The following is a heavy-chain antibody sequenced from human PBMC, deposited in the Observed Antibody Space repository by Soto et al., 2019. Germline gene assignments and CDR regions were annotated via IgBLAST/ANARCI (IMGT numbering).Heavy chain of an antibody. CDR1: GFTFSDYY. D-gene: IGHD3-3*01. V-gene: IGHV3-11*01. CDR3: ARVVTKILGVVIIVSEFDY. CDR2: ISSSGSTI. Sequence: GGSLRLSCAASGFTFSDYYMSWIRQAPGKGLEWVSYISSSGSTIYYADSVKGRFTISRDNAKNSLYLQMNSLRAEDTAVYYCARVVTKILGVVIIVSEFDYWGQGTLVNVSS. J-gene: IGHJ4*02.